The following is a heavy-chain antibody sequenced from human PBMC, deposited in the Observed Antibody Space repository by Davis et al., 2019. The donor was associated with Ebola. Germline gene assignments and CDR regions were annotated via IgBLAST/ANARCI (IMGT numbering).Heavy chain of an antibody. Sequence: GESLKISCAASGFTFSSYAMSWVRQAPGKGLEWVSSISSSSSYIYYADSAKGRFTISRDNAKNSLYLQMNSLRAEDTAVYYCARSYSGSRIYDYWGQGTLVTVSS. D-gene: IGHD1-26*01. CDR1: GFTFSSYA. V-gene: IGHV3-21*01. J-gene: IGHJ4*02. CDR3: ARSYSGSRIYDY. CDR2: ISSSSSYI.